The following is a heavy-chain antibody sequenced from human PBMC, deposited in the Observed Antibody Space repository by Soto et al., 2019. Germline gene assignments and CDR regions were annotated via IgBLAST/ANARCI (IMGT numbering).Heavy chain of an antibody. V-gene: IGHV3-11*06. J-gene: IGHJ4*02. CDR2: ISSSSSYT. D-gene: IGHD3-3*01. Sequence: LRLSCAASGFTFSDYYMSWIRQAPGKRLEWVSYISSSSSYTNYADSVKGRFTISRDNAKNSLYLQMNSLRAEDTAVYYCATTITIFGVVPFDYWGQGTLVTVSS. CDR3: ATTITIFGVVPFDY. CDR1: GFTFSDYY.